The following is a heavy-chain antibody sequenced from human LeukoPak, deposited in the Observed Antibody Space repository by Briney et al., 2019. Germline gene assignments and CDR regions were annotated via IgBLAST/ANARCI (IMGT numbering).Heavy chain of an antibody. J-gene: IGHJ4*02. V-gene: IGHV3-23*01. CDR1: GLTFSSYA. CDR3: AKDQDYGGNSGYFDY. CDR2: ISGSGGSGGST. D-gene: IGHD4-23*01. Sequence: GGSLRLSCAASGLTFSSYAMSWVRQAPGKGLEWVSAISGSGGSGGSTDYAHSVKGRFTISRDNSKNSLYLQMNSLTTEDTALYYCAKDQDYGGNSGYFDYWGQGTLVTVSS.